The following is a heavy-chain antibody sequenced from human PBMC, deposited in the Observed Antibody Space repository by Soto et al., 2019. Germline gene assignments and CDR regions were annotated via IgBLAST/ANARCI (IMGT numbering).Heavy chain of an antibody. J-gene: IGHJ5*02. CDR2: IIPIFGTA. V-gene: IGHV1-69*01. Sequence: QVQLVQSGAEVKKPGSSVKVSCKASGGTFRSYTINWVRQAPGQGLEWMGGIIPIFGTANYAQEFQGRVTITADESTSTAYMELSSLISEDTAVYYCGRQFPVASPPAWFAPWGQGTLVTVSS. CDR3: GRQFPVASPPAWFAP. CDR1: GGTFRSYT. D-gene: IGHD2-15*01.